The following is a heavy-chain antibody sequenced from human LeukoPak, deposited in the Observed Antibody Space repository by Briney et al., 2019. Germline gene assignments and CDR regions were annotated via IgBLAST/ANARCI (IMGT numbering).Heavy chain of an antibody. CDR1: GFTFSNYG. Sequence: GGSLRLSCAASGFTFSNYGMHWVRQAPGKGLEWVAFMRFDGSNKYYADSVKGRFTISRDNSKNTLYLQMNSLRPEDTAVYYCARDLIVGTTIRYYFDYWGQGTLVTVSS. CDR3: ARDLIVGTTIRYYFDY. D-gene: IGHD1-26*01. V-gene: IGHV3-30*02. CDR2: MRFDGSNK. J-gene: IGHJ4*02.